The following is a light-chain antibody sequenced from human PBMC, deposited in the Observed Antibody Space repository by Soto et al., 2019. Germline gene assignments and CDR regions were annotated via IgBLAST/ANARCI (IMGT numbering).Light chain of an antibody. CDR3: QQYCSSPEIS. J-gene: IGKJ3*01. V-gene: IGKV3-20*01. Sequence: DIVLTQSPGTLSLSPGERATLSCRASQTISDNHLAWYQQKPGQSPRLLISGASVRVHGGPDRFSGSGSATDFTLTISRLEHDDFCFYYCQQYCSSPEISFGPGTKVDIK. CDR1: QTISDNH. CDR2: GAS.